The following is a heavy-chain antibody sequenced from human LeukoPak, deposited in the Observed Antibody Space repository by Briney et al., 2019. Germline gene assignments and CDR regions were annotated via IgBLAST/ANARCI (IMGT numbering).Heavy chain of an antibody. Sequence: SETLSLTCTVSGGSISSSSYYWGWIRQPPGKGLEWIGSIYYSGSTYYNPSLKSRVTISVDTSKNQFSLKLSSVIAADTAVYYCARGSIAVAGTAVDAFDIWGQGTMVTVSS. CDR3: ARGSIAVAGTAVDAFDI. D-gene: IGHD6-19*01. V-gene: IGHV4-39*07. CDR2: IYYSGST. J-gene: IGHJ3*02. CDR1: GGSISSSSYY.